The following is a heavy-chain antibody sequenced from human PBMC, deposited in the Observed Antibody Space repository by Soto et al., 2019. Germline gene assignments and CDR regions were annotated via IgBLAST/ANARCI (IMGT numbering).Heavy chain of an antibody. D-gene: IGHD6-25*01. V-gene: IGHV3-23*01. CDR2: ISGSGGST. J-gene: IGHJ4*02. CDR1: GFSFSTYA. CDR3: AKDPEAAGGDY. Sequence: GGSLRLSCAASGFSFSTYAMSWVRQAPGKGLEWVPVISGSGGSTYYADSVKGRFSTSRDNSKNTLYLQMNSLRAEDTALYYCAKDPEAAGGDYWGQGTLVTVSS.